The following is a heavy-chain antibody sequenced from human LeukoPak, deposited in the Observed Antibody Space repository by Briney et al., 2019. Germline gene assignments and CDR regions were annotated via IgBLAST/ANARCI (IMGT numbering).Heavy chain of an antibody. Sequence: SETLSLTCTVSGGSISSSSYYWGWIRQPPGKGLEWIGSIYYSGSTYYNPSLKSRVTISVDTSKNQFSLKLSSVTAADTAVYYCARSGSSGSPTLVDYWGQGTLVTVSS. CDR1: GGSISSSSYY. V-gene: IGHV4-39*07. CDR3: ARSGSSGSPTLVDY. J-gene: IGHJ4*02. CDR2: IYYSGST. D-gene: IGHD6-19*01.